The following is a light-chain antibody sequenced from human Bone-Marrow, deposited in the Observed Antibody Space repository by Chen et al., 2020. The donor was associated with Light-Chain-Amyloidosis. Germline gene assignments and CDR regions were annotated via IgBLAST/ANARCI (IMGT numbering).Light chain of an antibody. CDR1: QSLLHSNGYNY. CDR3: MQALQTPIT. CDR2: LGS. Sequence: DIVMTQSPLSLPVTPGEPASISCRSSQSLLHSNGYNYLDWYLQKPGQSPQVLIYLGSNRASGVPDRFRGSGSGPDFTLKISSVEAEDVGVYYCMQALQTPITFGQGTRLEIK. J-gene: IGKJ5*01. V-gene: IGKV2-28*01.